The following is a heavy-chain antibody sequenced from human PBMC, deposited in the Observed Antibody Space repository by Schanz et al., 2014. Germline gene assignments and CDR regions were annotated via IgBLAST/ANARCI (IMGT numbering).Heavy chain of an antibody. CDR2: IYHSGRT. CDR3: ARGDISGYNGGLMDT. CDR1: GDSITSNRW. Sequence: QVQLQESGPGLVKPSGTLSLTCAVSGDSITSNRWWSWVRQPPGKGLEWIGEIYHSGRTNYDPSLKSRVTISMDNSNNQVSLKVSSVTAADTAIYYCARGDISGYNGGLMDTWGQGTLVTVSS. J-gene: IGHJ5*02. D-gene: IGHD5-12*01. V-gene: IGHV4-4*02.